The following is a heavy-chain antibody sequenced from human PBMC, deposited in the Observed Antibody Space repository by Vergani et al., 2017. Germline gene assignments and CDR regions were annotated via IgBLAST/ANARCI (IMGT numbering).Heavy chain of an antibody. J-gene: IGHJ6*02. CDR2: IIPILGIA. CDR3: AREGDSSSWYLDYYYGMDV. CDR1: GGTFSSYA. D-gene: IGHD6-13*01. V-gene: IGHV1-69*04. Sequence: QVQLVQSGAEVKKPGSSVKVSCKASGGTFSSYAISWVRQAPGQGLEWMGRIIPILGIANYAQKFQGRVTITADTSTSTAYMELRSLRSDDTAVYYCAREGDSSSWYLDYYYGMDVWGQGP.